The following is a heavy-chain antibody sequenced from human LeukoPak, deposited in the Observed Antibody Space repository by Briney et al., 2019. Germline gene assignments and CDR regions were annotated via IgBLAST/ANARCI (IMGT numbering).Heavy chain of an antibody. Sequence: ASVKVSCKASGYTFTGYYMHWVRQAPGRGLEWMGWINPNSGGTNYAQKFQGRVTMTRDTSISTAYMELSRLRSDDTAVYYCAREGRGTTREVYGMDVWGQGTTVTVSS. CDR1: GYTFTGYY. CDR2: INPNSGGT. D-gene: IGHD1-1*01. V-gene: IGHV1-2*02. J-gene: IGHJ6*02. CDR3: AREGRGTTREVYGMDV.